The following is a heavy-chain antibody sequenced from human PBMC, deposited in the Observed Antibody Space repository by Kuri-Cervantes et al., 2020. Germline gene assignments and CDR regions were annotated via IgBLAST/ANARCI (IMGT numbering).Heavy chain of an antibody. CDR1: GYTFTSYD. D-gene: IGHD2-8*01. CDR2: MNPNSGNT. CDR3: ATEADVCTNGVCLRVRLN. V-gene: IGHV1-8*02. J-gene: IGHJ4*02. Sequence: ASVKVSCKASGYTFTSYDINWVRQATGQGLEWMGWMNPNSGNTGYAQKFQGRVTMTRNTSISTAYMELSSLRSEDTAVYYCATEADVCTNGVCLRVRLNWGQGTLVTVSS.